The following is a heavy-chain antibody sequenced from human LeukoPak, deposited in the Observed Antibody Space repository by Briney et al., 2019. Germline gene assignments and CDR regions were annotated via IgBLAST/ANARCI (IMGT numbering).Heavy chain of an antibody. CDR3: ARGIAAAGTNGMDV. CDR1: GGTFSSYA. D-gene: IGHD6-13*01. J-gene: IGHJ6*02. Sequence: SVKVSCKASGGTFSSYAISWVRHAPGQGLEWMGGIIPIFGTANYAQKFQGRVTITADESTSTAYMELSSLRSEDTAVYYCARGIAAAGTNGMDVWGQGTTVTVSS. CDR2: IIPIFGTA. V-gene: IGHV1-69*01.